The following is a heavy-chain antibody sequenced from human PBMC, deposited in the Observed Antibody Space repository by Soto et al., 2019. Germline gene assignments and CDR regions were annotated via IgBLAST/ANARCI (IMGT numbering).Heavy chain of an antibody. CDR1: GYTFTSYY. D-gene: IGHD2-15*01. CDR3: ARRNSGGNRLDP. V-gene: IGHV1-46*01. CDR2: INPSGGST. J-gene: IGHJ5*02. Sequence: ASVKVSCKASGYTFTSYYMHWVRQAPGQGLEWMGIINPSGGSTNYNPSLKSRVTISADTSKNQFSLKLNSVTAADTAVYYCARRNSGGNRLDPWGQGTLVTVSS.